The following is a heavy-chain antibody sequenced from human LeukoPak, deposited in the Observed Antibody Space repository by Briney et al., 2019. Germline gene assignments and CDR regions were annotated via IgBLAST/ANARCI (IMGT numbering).Heavy chain of an antibody. V-gene: IGHV3-30-3*01. D-gene: IGHD1-1*01. CDR1: GFTVSSYA. J-gene: IGHJ4*02. Sequence: GGSLRLSCAASGFTVSSYAMHWVRQAPGKGLEWVAVISYDGSNKYYADSVKGRFTISRDNSTNTLYLQMSSLRAEDTAVYYCAKGYNWNDGAFPEPYDYFDYWGQGTLVTVSS. CDR3: AKGYNWNDGAFPEPYDYFDY. CDR2: ISYDGSNK.